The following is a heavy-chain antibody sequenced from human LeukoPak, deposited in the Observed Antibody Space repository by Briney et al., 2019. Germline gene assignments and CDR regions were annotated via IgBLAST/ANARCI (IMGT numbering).Heavy chain of an antibody. CDR2: INPNSGGT. CDR3: ARELLQLWSEGAFDI. Sequence: APVKVSCKASGYTFTGYYMHWVRQAPGQGLEWMGWINPNSGGTNYAQKFQGRVTMTRDTSISTAYMELSRLRSDDTAVYYCARELLQLWSEGAFDIWGQGTMVTVSS. CDR1: GYTFTGYY. V-gene: IGHV1-2*02. D-gene: IGHD5-18*01. J-gene: IGHJ3*02.